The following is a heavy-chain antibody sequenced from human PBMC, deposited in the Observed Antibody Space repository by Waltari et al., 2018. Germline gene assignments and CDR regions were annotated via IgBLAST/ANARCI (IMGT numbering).Heavy chain of an antibody. CDR3: ARGSYGHFDY. J-gene: IGHJ4*02. CDR1: GGSLSGYY. D-gene: IGHD3-10*01. CDR2: VNYGGTT. Sequence: QVQLQESGAGLLKPSETLSLTCVVSGGSLSGYYWSWIRQPPGKGLEWIGEVNYGGTTNYNPSLKSRITVSIDTSNNQFSLNLNSVTAADTAVYYCARGSYGHFDYWGQGTLVTVSS. V-gene: IGHV4-34*01.